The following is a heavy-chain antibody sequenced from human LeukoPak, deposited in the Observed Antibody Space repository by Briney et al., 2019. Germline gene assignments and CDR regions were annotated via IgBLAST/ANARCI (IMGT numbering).Heavy chain of an antibody. CDR1: GFPLSSYS. V-gene: IGHV3-48*01. CDR2: ISPSSGNI. Sequence: GGSLRLSCVASGFPLSSYSINWIRQAPGKGLEWVSYISPSSGNIYYLDSVQGRFTVSRDNDRNSLFLQIDSPTAEDTAVYFCVRVKGTYCDYWGQGALVTVSS. D-gene: IGHD1-1*01. J-gene: IGHJ4*02. CDR3: VRVKGTYCDY.